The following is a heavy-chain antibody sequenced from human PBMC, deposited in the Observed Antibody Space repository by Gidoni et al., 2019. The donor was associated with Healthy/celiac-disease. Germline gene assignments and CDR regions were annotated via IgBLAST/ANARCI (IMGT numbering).Heavy chain of an antibody. CDR3: ARVPRWEAVAVYYYYGMDV. Sequence: QVQLVQSGAEVQKPGASVKLSCKASGYPFTSYGISWVRQAPGQGLEWMGWISAYNGNTNYAQKLQGRVTMTTDTSTSTAYMELRSLRSDDTAVYYCARVPRWEAVAVYYYYGMDVWGQGTTVTVSS. V-gene: IGHV1-18*01. J-gene: IGHJ6*02. CDR2: ISAYNGNT. D-gene: IGHD6-19*01. CDR1: GYPFTSYG.